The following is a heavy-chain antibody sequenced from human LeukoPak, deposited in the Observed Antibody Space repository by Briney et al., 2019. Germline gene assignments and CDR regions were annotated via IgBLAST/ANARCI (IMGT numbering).Heavy chain of an antibody. CDR1: GGSISRSTYY. Sequence: PSETLSLTCTVSGGSISRSTYYWGWIRQPPGKGLEWIGSIYYSGSTYYNPSLKSRVTISVDTSKNQFSLKLSSVAAADTAVYCCARDTATYYDILTAYNYWGQGTLVTVSS. D-gene: IGHD3-9*01. CDR3: ARDTATYYDILTAYNY. CDR2: IYYSGST. V-gene: IGHV4-39*07. J-gene: IGHJ4*02.